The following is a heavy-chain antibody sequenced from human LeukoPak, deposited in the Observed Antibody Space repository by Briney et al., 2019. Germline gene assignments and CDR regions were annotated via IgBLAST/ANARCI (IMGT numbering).Heavy chain of an antibody. Sequence: SETLSLTCGVSGYSISSGYYWGWIRQPPGKGLEWIGSIYHSGRTYYNPSLKSRVTISVDTSKNQFSLKLNSVTAADTAVYYCATEVGQWLVRTWGQGTLVTVSS. J-gene: IGHJ4*02. CDR3: ATEVGQWLVRT. CDR2: IYHSGRT. V-gene: IGHV4-38-2*01. D-gene: IGHD6-19*01. CDR1: GYSISSGYY.